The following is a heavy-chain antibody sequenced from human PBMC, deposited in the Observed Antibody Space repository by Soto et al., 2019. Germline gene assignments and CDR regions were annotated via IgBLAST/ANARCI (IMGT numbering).Heavy chain of an antibody. J-gene: IGHJ4*02. CDR3: ARDPYDYGGPHYWGSIDY. CDR2: ISAYNGNT. D-gene: IGHD4-17*01. V-gene: IGHV1-18*01. CDR1: GYTFTSYG. Sequence: ASVKVSCKASGYTFTSYGISWVRQAPGQGLEWMGWISAYNGNTNYAQKLQGRVTMTTDTSTSTAYMELRSLRSDDTAVYYCARDPYDYGGPHYWGSIDYWGQGTLVTVSS.